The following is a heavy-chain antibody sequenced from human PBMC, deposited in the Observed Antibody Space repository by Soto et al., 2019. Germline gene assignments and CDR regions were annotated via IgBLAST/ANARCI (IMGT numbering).Heavy chain of an antibody. CDR3: AHRRRYYDSSGYYYLDY. J-gene: IGHJ4*02. V-gene: IGHV2-5*02. CDR2: IYWDDDK. CDR1: GFSLSTSGVG. Sequence: QITLKESGPTLVKPTQTLTLTCTFSGFSLSTSGVGEDWIRQPPGKALEWLALIYWDDDKRYSPSLKSRLTITKDTSKNQVVLTMTNMDPVDTATYYCAHRRRYYDSSGYYYLDYWGQGTLVTVSS. D-gene: IGHD3-22*01.